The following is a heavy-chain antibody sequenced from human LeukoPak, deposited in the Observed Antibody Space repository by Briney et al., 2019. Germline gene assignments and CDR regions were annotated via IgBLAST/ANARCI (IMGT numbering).Heavy chain of an antibody. V-gene: IGHV5-51*01. Sequence: GESLKISCKVSGYTFSNYWIAWVRQMPGKGLEWMGMIHPADSDTRYSPSFQGRVTFSVDKAINTASLQWSSLKAPDTAMYYCARLDGVLWNAFDFWGQGTKVTVSS. CDR1: GYTFSNYW. CDR3: ARLDGVLWNAFDF. D-gene: IGHD3-10*01. J-gene: IGHJ3*01. CDR2: IHPADSDT.